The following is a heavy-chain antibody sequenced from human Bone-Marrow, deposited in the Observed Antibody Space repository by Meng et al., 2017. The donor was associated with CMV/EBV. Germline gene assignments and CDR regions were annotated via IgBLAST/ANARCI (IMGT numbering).Heavy chain of an antibody. CDR1: GYSFTSYW. D-gene: IGHD1-7*01. V-gene: IGHV5-51*01. CDR2: IYPGDSDT. CDR3: ARRGTGTTFRGYYYYGMDV. J-gene: IGHJ6*02. Sequence: KVSCKGSGYSFTSYWIGWVRQMPGKGLEWMGIIYPGDSDTRYSPSFQGQVTISADKSISTAYLQWSSLKASDTAMYYCARRGTGTTFRGYYYYGMDVWGQGTTVTVSS.